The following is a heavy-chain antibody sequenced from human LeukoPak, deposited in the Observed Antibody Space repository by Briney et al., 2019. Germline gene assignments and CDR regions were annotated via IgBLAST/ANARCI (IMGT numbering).Heavy chain of an antibody. Sequence: GGSLRLSCAASGFTFSGSAMHWVRQASGKGLEWVGRIRSKANSYATAYAASVKGRFTISRDDSKNTAYLQMNSLKTEDTAVYYCTPLHDSKVDSAPFDYWGQGTLVTVSS. J-gene: IGHJ4*02. CDR3: TPLHDSKVDSAPFDY. V-gene: IGHV3-73*01. CDR1: GFTFSGSA. D-gene: IGHD3-22*01. CDR2: IRSKANSYAT.